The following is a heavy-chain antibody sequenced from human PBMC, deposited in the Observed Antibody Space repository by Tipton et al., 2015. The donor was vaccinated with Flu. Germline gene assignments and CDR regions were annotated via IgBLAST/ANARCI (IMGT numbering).Heavy chain of an antibody. Sequence: LRLSCTVSGGSISTYYWSWIRQPPGKGLEWIGYIYYSGSTNYNPSLKSRVTISVDASKNQFSLKLSSVTAADTAVYYCASGASRVYAARAGPFDPWGQGTLVTVSS. CDR3: ASGASRVYAARAGPFDP. V-gene: IGHV4-59*01. CDR1: GGSISTYY. CDR2: IYYSGST. D-gene: IGHD2-8*01. J-gene: IGHJ5*02.